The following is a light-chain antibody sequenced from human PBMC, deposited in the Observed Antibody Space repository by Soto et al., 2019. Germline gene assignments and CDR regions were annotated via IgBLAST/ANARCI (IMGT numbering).Light chain of an antibody. J-gene: IGLJ3*02. CDR2: GNS. V-gene: IGLV1-40*01. Sequence: QSVLTQPPSVSGAPGQRVTISCTGSSSNIGAGYDVHWYQQLPGTVPKLLIYGNSNRPSGVPDRFSGSKSGTSASLAITGLQAEDEADYYCQSYDSSLSGVFGGGTKLTGL. CDR1: SSNIGAGYD. CDR3: QSYDSSLSGV.